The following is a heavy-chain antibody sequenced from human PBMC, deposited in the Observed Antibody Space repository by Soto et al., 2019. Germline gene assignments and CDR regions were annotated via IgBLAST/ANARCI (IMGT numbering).Heavy chain of an antibody. CDR3: APWNERKHAYDV. D-gene: IGHD1-1*01. Sequence: DVQLVESGGGLIQPGESLRLSCAAFGLTISGKKYVAWVRQAPGKGLEWVSALYDVDGSFYADSVKGRFTTSSDSSKTTVYLQMNALRPDDPAVNSCAPWNERKHAYDVWGQGTTVTVSS. CDR2: LYDVDGS. J-gene: IGHJ3*01. V-gene: IGHV3-53*01. CDR1: GLTISGKKY.